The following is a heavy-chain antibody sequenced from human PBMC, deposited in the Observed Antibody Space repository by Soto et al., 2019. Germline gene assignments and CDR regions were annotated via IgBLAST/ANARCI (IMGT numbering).Heavy chain of an antibody. CDR1: GYTFTSYG. CDR3: ARMASAGTLNWFDP. J-gene: IGHJ5*02. CDR2: MNTNSDTT. Sequence: QVQLVQSGAEVKKPGASVKVSCKASGYTFTSYGINWVRQATGQGLEWMGWMNTNSDTTGHAQTFQCRVTMTRNTSISTAYIELSSLRSADTAVYYCARMASAGTLNWFDPGGQGTLVTASS. D-gene: IGHD6-13*01. V-gene: IGHV1-8*01.